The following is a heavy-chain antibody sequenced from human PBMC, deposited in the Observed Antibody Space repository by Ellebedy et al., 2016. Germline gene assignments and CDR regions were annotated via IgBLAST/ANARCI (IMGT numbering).Heavy chain of an antibody. CDR2: ISGDGYST. CDR3: RQGHYFDQ. J-gene: IGHJ4*02. CDR1: GFTFKDFF. V-gene: IGHV3-23*01. Sequence: GGSLRLXCAAAGFTFKDFFMSWVRQTPGKGLEWLSTISGDGYSTYFADSIKGRFSISRDNSNNILYLQLSNLRDDDTALYYCRQGHYFDQWGQGALVTVSS.